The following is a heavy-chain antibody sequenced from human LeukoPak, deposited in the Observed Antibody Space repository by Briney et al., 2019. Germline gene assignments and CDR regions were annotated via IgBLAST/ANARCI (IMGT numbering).Heavy chain of an antibody. CDR2: INPRGDRT. CDR1: GGTFSSYA. CDR3: VRDNSRNNRAWWFDP. D-gene: IGHD2/OR15-2a*01. V-gene: IGHV1-46*03. J-gene: IGHJ5*02. Sequence: ASVKVSCKASGGTFSSYAISWVRQAPGQGLEWMGIINPRGDRTSYAQKFQGRVTMTRDTSTSTVHMEMSSLRLEDTAVYYCVRDNSRNNRAWWFDPWGQGTLVTVSS.